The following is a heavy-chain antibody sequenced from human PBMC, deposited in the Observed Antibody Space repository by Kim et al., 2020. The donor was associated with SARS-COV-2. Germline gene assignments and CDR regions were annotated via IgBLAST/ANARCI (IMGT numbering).Heavy chain of an antibody. CDR3: TREPCSGGSCFGMDV. V-gene: IGHV3-30*07. Sequence: DPGEGRFTISRDNSKNTVYRQMSSLRAEDTAVYYCTREPCSGGSCFGMDVWGQGTTVTVSS. D-gene: IGHD2-15*01. J-gene: IGHJ6*02.